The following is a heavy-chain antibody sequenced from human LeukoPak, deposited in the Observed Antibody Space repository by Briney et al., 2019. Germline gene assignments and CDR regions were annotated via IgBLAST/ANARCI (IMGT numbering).Heavy chain of an antibody. CDR2: ISYDGSNK. CDR3: AKDEDGDYPNFDY. Sequence: GGSLRLSCAASGFTFSSYAMHWVRQAPGKGLEWVAVISYDGSNKYYADSVKGRFTISRDNSKNTLYLQMNSLRAEDTAVYYCAKDEDGDYPNFDYWGQGTLVTVSS. D-gene: IGHD4-17*01. CDR1: GFTFSSYA. V-gene: IGHV3-30*04. J-gene: IGHJ4*02.